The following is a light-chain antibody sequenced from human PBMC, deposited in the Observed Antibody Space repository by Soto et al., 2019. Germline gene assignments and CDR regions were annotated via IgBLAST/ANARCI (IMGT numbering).Light chain of an antibody. J-gene: IGLJ2*01. CDR1: SSNIGNNY. V-gene: IGLV1-51*01. CDR2: DNN. Sequence: QAVVTQPPSVSAAPGQKVTISCSGSSSNIGNNYVSWYQHLPGTAPKLLIYDNNKRPSGIPDRFSGSKSGTSATLGITGLQTGDEADYYCGTWDTSLSARWVFGGGTKLTVL. CDR3: GTWDTSLSARWV.